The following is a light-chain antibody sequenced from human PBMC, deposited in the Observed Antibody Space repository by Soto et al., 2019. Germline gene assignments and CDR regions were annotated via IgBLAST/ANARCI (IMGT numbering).Light chain of an antibody. Sequence: QSALTQPASVSGSPGQSITISCTGTSSDIGGYDYVSWYQQRPGQVPRLMIYDVSNRPSGVSNRFSGSKSGNTASLTISGLQAEDEADYFCSSYISGSTLHVVFGGGTKVTVL. CDR2: DVS. CDR1: SSDIGGYDY. CDR3: SSYISGSTLHVV. V-gene: IGLV2-14*03. J-gene: IGLJ2*01.